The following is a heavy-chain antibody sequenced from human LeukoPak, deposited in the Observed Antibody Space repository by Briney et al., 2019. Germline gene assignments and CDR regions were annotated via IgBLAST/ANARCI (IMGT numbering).Heavy chain of an antibody. CDR2: SLYSGST. CDR1: GCCISSSVYN. D-gene: IGHD5-24*01. Sequence: SETLPLTCTASGCCISSSVYNWGWKPQPQGMELEWIVNSLYSGSTYYNPSLKSRVTISVAKSKNQSSLRLSYVTAADTAAYLCARERVEYLRDGVFDYWGQGALVTVSS. V-gene: IGHV4-39*07. CDR3: ARERVEYLRDGVFDY. J-gene: IGHJ4*02.